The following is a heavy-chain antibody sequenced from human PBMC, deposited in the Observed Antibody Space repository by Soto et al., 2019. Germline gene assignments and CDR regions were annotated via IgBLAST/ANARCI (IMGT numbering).Heavy chain of an antibody. V-gene: IGHV3-23*01. D-gene: IGHD6-19*01. J-gene: IGHJ4*02. Sequence: GGSLRLSCAASGFTFSSYAMSWVRQDPGKGLEWASAISGSGGSTYYADSVKGRFTIPRDNSKNKLYLQMNSLKAEATAAYYSSGEEGSSGCYTQLLHFDYSPQGTLVTVSS. CDR3: SGEEGSSGCYTQLLHFDY. CDR1: GFTFSSYA. CDR2: ISGSGGST.